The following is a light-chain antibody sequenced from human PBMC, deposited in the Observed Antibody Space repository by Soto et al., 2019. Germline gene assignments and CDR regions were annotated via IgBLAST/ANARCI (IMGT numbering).Light chain of an antibody. V-gene: IGKV1-17*01. CDR1: QGVGNG. Sequence: DIQMTQSPSSLSASLGDRVAITCRASQGVGNGLSWFQQKPGKAPKRLIYAASILQSGVPSRFSGSGSGTEFTLTISSLQPEDFATYYCLQHDVNPLTFGQGTRVEIK. CDR2: AAS. J-gene: IGKJ1*01. CDR3: LQHDVNPLT.